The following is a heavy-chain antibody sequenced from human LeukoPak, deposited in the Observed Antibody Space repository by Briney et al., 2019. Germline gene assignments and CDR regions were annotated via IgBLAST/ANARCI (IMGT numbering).Heavy chain of an antibody. J-gene: IGHJ4*02. CDR3: AKDRGSQLFGAYYFDY. Sequence: GGSLRLSCAASGFTFSRAWMSWVRQAPGKGLEWVANIKEDGWEDYYADSVKGRFAISKGNAKNSLYLQMNSLRAEDTAMCYCAKDRGSQLFGAYYFDYWGQGTLVTVSS. CDR2: IKEDGWED. CDR1: GFTFSRAW. D-gene: IGHD3-10*02. V-gene: IGHV3-7*01.